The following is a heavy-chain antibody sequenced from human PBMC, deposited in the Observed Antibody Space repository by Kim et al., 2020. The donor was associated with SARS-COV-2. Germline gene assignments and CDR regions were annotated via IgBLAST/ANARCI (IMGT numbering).Heavy chain of an antibody. CDR1: GAPVTSNY. J-gene: IGHJ2*01. CDR3: ARINNWSFDL. Sequence: SETLSLTCTVSGAPVTSNYWSWIRQTPAKGLEWIGYILYAGSATYNPSLKSRVTLSIDTSKNHFSLKLTSVAAADTAVYYCARINNWSFDLWGRGTLVTVSS. CDR2: ILYAGSA. V-gene: IGHV4-59*02.